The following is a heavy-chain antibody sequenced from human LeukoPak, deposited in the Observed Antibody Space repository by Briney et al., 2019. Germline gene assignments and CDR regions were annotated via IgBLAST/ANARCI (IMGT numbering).Heavy chain of an antibody. CDR3: AKAWVPNSSGWSHWFDP. V-gene: IGHV3-23*01. D-gene: IGHD6-19*01. J-gene: IGHJ5*02. CDR1: GFTFSSYA. Sequence: GGPLRLSCAASGFTFSSYAMSWVRQAPGKGLEWVSAISGSGGSTYYTDSVKGRFTISRDDSKNTLYLQMNSLRAEDTAVYYCAKAWVPNSSGWSHWFDPWGQGTLVTVSS. CDR2: ISGSGGST.